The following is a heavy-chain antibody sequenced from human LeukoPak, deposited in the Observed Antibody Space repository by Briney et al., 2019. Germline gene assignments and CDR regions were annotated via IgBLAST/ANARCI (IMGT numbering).Heavy chain of an antibody. D-gene: IGHD3-16*01. CDR1: GGSISSYY. Sequence: SETLSLTCTVSGGSISSYYWSWIRQPPGKALEWIGYIYYSGTTNYNPSLKSRVTISVDTSENQFSLKLSSVTAADTAVYYCARQSARTPRGGGCFDNWGQGTLVTVSS. CDR3: ARQSARTPRGGGCFDN. V-gene: IGHV4-59*08. CDR2: IYYSGTT. J-gene: IGHJ4*02.